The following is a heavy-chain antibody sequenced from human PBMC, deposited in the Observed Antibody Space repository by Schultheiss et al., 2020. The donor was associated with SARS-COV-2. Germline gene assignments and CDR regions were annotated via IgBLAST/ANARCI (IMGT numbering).Heavy chain of an antibody. Sequence: SETLSLTCTVSGGSISSSSYYWAWIRQPAGKGLEWIGRIYATGTTNYNPSLKSRLTMSVDTSKNQFSLRLTSVTAADTAVYYCARDDTVRGPYGMDVWGQGTTVTVSS. CDR1: GGSISSSSYY. CDR2: IYATGTT. J-gene: IGHJ6*02. V-gene: IGHV4-61*02. CDR3: ARDDTVRGPYGMDV. D-gene: IGHD3-10*01.